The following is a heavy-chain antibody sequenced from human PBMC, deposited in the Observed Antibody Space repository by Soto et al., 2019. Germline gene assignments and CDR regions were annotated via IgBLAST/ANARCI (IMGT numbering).Heavy chain of an antibody. J-gene: IGHJ6*02. D-gene: IGHD6-19*01. V-gene: IGHV1-69*01. CDR3: ARDSSGGSYYYYYGMDV. CDR1: GGTFSSYA. CDR2: IIPIFGTA. Sequence: QVQLVQSGAEVKKPGSSVKVSCKASGGTFSSYAISWVRQAPGQGLEWMGGIIPIFGTANYAQKFQVRVTIDAYDSTSTAYMELSCLRSEDTAVYYCARDSSGGSYYYYYGMDVWGQGNTVTVSS.